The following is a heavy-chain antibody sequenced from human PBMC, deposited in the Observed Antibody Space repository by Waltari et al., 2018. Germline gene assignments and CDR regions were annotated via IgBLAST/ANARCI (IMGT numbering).Heavy chain of an antibody. CDR1: GDSFSSSF. Sequence: QVQLQESGPGLVKPSETLSLTCTVSGDSFSSSFWSWMRQPPGARMEWIGYLSYSGSTINLPSLRSRATISISTSGNQFSLTLNSVTAADTAHYYCARGQYYDINAFSLQLDFWGPGILVTVAS. D-gene: IGHD3-9*01. CDR2: LSYSGST. J-gene: IGHJ4*02. CDR3: ARGQYYDINAFSLQLDF. V-gene: IGHV4-59*01.